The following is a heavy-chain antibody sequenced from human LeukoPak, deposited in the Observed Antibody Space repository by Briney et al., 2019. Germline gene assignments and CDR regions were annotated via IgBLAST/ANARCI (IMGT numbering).Heavy chain of an antibody. V-gene: IGHV4-59*01. CDR1: GGSISSYY. CDR3: ARHILVVPAATFDY. CDR2: IYYSGST. D-gene: IGHD2-2*01. Sequence: PSETLSLTRTVSGGSISSYYWSWIRQPPGKGLEWIGYIYYSGSTNYNPSLKSRVTISVDTSKNQFSLKLSSVTAADTAVYYCARHILVVPAATFDYWGQGTLVTVSS. J-gene: IGHJ4*02.